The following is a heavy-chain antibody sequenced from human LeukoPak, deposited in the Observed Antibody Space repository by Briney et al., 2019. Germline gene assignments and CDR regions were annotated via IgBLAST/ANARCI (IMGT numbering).Heavy chain of an antibody. CDR3: AREFPDYYGSGDY. V-gene: IGHV1-18*01. D-gene: IGHD3-10*01. J-gene: IGHJ4*02. Sequence: ASVKVSCKASGYTFTSYDINWVRQATGQGLEWMGWMNPNSGNTNYAQKLQGRVTMTTDTSTSTAYMELRSLRSDDTAVYYCAREFPDYYGSGDYWGQGTLVTVSS. CDR2: MNPNSGNT. CDR1: GYTFTSYD.